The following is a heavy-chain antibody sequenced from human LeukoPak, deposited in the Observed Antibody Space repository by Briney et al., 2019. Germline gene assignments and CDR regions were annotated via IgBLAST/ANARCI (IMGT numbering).Heavy chain of an antibody. D-gene: IGHD6-19*01. CDR1: GFTFSSYT. Sequence: PGGSLRLSCAASGFTFSSYTMNWVRQAPGKGLEWVSCISGGSVYIYYADSLKGRFTISRDNAKNSLYLQMNGLRAEDTAVYYCARVSVAGAVIDAFDMWGQGTMVTVSS. CDR3: ARVSVAGAVIDAFDM. CDR2: ISGGSVYI. V-gene: IGHV3-21*01. J-gene: IGHJ3*02.